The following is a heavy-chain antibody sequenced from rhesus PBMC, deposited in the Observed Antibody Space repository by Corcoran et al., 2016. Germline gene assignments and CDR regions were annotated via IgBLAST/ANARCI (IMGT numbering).Heavy chain of an antibody. Sequence: QLQLQESGPGLVKPSETLSVTCAVSGGSISSSYWSWIRQAPGKGLEWIGYIYGSGSSTHYNPFLTSRVTLSVDTSKNQLSLKLSSVTAADTAVYYCASYSGSWNGNYFDYWGQGVLVTVSS. D-gene: IGHD6-25*01. CDR2: IYGSGSST. CDR1: GGSISSSY. V-gene: IGHV4-169*02. J-gene: IGHJ4*01. CDR3: ASYSGSWNGNYFDY.